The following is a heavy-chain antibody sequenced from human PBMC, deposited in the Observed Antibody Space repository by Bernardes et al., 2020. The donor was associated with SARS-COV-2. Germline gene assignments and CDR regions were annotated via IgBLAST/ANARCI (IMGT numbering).Heavy chain of an antibody. CDR1: GFIFSDYA. D-gene: IGHD6-13*01. J-gene: IGHJ4*02. Sequence: GGSLRLSCAASGFIFSDYAMNWVRQAPGKGLEWVSSLDKTSTYIYYADSLKGRVTISRDNAKNSLYLQINSLRDEDTAVYYCAKGTRMGGAGYDYWGQGTLVTVSS. V-gene: IGHV3-21*06. CDR2: LDKTSTYI. CDR3: AKGTRMGGAGYDY.